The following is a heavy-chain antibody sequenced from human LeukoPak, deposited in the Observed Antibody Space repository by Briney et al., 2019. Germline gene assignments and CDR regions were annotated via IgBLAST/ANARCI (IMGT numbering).Heavy chain of an antibody. Sequence: PGGALRLSCSASGFTFSSYGMHRGRPAPGKGLGGGAFLRYDGSNKYYGDSVKGRFTISRDNSKNTLYLQMNSLRAEDTAVYYCATDRGYYTSGSYYLDYWGQGTLVTVSS. J-gene: IGHJ4*02. CDR1: GFTFSSYG. V-gene: IGHV3-30*02. D-gene: IGHD3-10*01. CDR3: ATDRGYYTSGSYYLDY. CDR2: LRYDGSNK.